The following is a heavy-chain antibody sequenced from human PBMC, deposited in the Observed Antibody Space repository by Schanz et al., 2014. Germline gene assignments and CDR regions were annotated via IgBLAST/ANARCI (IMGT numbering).Heavy chain of an antibody. Sequence: EVQLLESGGGLVQPGGSLRLSCAASGFTFSSYAMRWVRQAPGKGLEWVSAISGSGGSTYYADSVKGRFTIYRDNSKNTTYLQMDSLRAEDTAVYFCAKEPSHGDYDYYFDDWGQGTLVTVSS. J-gene: IGHJ4*02. CDR2: ISGSGGST. V-gene: IGHV3-23*01. CDR1: GFTFSSYA. CDR3: AKEPSHGDYDYYFDD. D-gene: IGHD3-22*01.